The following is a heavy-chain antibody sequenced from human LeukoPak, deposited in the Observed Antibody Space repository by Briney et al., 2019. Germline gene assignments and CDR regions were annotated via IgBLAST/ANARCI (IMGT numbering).Heavy chain of an antibody. CDR3: ATLGYCTNGVCYNIDH. J-gene: IGHJ4*02. CDR1: GYTFTDYY. D-gene: IGHD2-8*01. Sequence: GASVKISCKVPGYTFTDYYMHWVQQAPGKGLEWMGLVDPEDGETIYAEKFQGRVTITADTSTDTAYMELSSLRSEDTAVYYCATLGYCTNGVCYNIDHWGQGTLVTVSS. CDR2: VDPEDGET. V-gene: IGHV1-69-2*01.